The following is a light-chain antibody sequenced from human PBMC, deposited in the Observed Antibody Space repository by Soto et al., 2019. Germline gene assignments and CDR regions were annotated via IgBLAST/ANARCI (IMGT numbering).Light chain of an antibody. J-gene: IGKJ2*01. CDR2: AAS. V-gene: IGKV1-39*01. CDR3: QQTYTSLRT. CDR1: QTISSY. Sequence: DIQMTQSPSSLSASVGDRVTITCRASQTISSYLNWYQQKPGKAPKLLISAASSLRSGVPSRFSGSGSGTDFTLTISSLQPEDFATYYCQQTYTSLRTFGQGTKLEIK.